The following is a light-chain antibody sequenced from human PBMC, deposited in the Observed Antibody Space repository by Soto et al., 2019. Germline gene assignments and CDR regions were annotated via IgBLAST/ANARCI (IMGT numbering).Light chain of an antibody. J-gene: IGKJ1*01. V-gene: IGKV3-20*01. CDR3: QEYDNWPPEGP. CDR2: GAS. Sequence: DIVLTQSPGTLSLSPGERATLSCRASQTVSSSYLAWYQQKPGQAPRLLIYGASTRAAGIPDRFSGSGSGTDFTLTISRLEPEDFAVYYCQEYDNWPPEGPFGQGTKVDIK. CDR1: QTVSSSY.